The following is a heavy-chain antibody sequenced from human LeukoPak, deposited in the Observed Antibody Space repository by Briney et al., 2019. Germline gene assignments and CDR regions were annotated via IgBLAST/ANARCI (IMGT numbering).Heavy chain of an antibody. V-gene: IGHV3-48*04. Sequence: QSGGSLRLSCASSGFTFSSYSMNWVRQAPGKGLEWVSYISSSGSTIYYADSVKGRFTISRDNAKHSLYLQMNSLRAEDTAVFYCARLPAYCSSTSCYVDYWGQGTLVTVSS. CDR3: ARLPAYCSSTSCYVDY. CDR2: ISSSGSTI. J-gene: IGHJ4*02. CDR1: GFTFSSYS. D-gene: IGHD2-2*01.